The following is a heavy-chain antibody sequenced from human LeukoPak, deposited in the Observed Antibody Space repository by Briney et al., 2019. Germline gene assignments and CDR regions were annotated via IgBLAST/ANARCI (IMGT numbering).Heavy chain of an antibody. J-gene: IGHJ4*02. V-gene: IGHV3-9*01. CDR2: ISWNSGSI. CDR3: AKDIRSLWFGLQGYFDY. CDR1: RLTLDDYA. D-gene: IGHD3-10*01. Sequence: VRSLRLSCAASRLTLDDYAMHCVRQAPGEGLEWVSGISWNSGSIGYADSVKGRFTISRDNAKNSLYLQMNSLRAEDTALYYCAKDIRSLWFGLQGYFDYWGQGTLVTVSS.